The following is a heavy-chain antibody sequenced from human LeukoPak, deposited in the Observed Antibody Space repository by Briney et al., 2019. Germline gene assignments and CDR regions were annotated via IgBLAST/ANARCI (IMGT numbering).Heavy chain of an antibody. CDR1: GGSISSYY. CDR2: IYYSGST. Sequence: PSETLSLTCTVSGGSISSYYWSWIRQPPGKGLEWIGYIYYSGSTNYNPSLKSRVTISVDTSKNQFSLKLNSVTAADTAVYYCARVGDCSGGTCFGYWGQGTLVTVSS. CDR3: ARVGDCSGGTCFGY. J-gene: IGHJ4*02. D-gene: IGHD2-15*01. V-gene: IGHV4-59*01.